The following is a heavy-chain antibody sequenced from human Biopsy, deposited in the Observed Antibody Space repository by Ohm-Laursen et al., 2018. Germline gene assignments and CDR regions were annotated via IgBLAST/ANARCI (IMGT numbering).Heavy chain of an antibody. D-gene: IGHD2-15*01. J-gene: IGHJ4*02. Sequence: SLRLSCSASGFTFSNYWMSWVRQAPGKGLEWVANIKQDGTEKYYADSVKGRFTISRDNAMNSVYLQMNSLRGEDTAVYYCARAVGIAAAPIDYWGQGTLVTVSS. CDR1: GFTFSNYW. CDR2: IKQDGTEK. CDR3: ARAVGIAAAPIDY. V-gene: IGHV3-7*03.